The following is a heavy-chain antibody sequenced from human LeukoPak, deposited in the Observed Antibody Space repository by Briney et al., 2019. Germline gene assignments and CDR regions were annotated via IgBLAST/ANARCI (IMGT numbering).Heavy chain of an antibody. V-gene: IGHV1-2*02. CDR1: GYTFTGYY. D-gene: IGHD6-13*01. J-gene: IGHJ4*02. CDR3: ARASYRIAAAAAFFGY. Sequence: VASVKVSCKASGYTFTGYYMHWVRQAPGQGLEWMGWINPNSGGTNYAQKFQGRATMTRDTSISTAYMELSRLRSDDTAVYYCARASYRIAAAAAFFGYWGQGTLVTVSS. CDR2: INPNSGGT.